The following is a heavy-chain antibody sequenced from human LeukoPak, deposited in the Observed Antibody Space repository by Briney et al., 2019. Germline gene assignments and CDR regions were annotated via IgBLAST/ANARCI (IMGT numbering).Heavy chain of an antibody. CDR3: ARASSGYRGYYFDY. V-gene: IGHV3-7*01. CDR2: IKQDRSEE. J-gene: IGHJ4*02. CDR1: GFTFTNYW. Sequence: GESLRLSCAASGFTFTNYWMSWVRQAPGKGLELVANIKQDRSEEYYVDSVKGRFTISRDNAKNSLYLQMNSLRAEDTAVYYCARASSGYRGYYFDYWGQGTLVTVSS. D-gene: IGHD6-19*01.